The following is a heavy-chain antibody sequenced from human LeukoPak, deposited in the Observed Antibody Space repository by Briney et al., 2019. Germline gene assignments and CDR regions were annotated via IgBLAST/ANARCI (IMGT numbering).Heavy chain of an antibody. CDR3: VRDGIRDIPGVITIRYDY. CDR2: IKEDGSDK. CDR1: AFXFSMYW. V-gene: IGHV3-7*05. Sequence: GGSLRLSCSASAFXFSMYWMTWVRQAPGKGLEWVSTIKEDGSDKYYVDSVRGRFTISRDNAENSLYLQMNSLTAEDTALYYCVRDGIRDIPGVITIRYDYWGQGTLVTVSS. J-gene: IGHJ4*02. D-gene: IGHD3-10*01.